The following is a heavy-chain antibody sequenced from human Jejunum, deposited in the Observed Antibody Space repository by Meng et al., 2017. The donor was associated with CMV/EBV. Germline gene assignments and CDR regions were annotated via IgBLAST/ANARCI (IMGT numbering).Heavy chain of an antibody. J-gene: IGHJ4*02. CDR1: GFPFSNYA. Sequence: SGFPFSNYAMRWVRLAPGGGLGWVSLIDGSGLVAHYAEAVRGRFTISRDNSNNTLYLQMNSLRAEDTAIYYCAKGTREGTPFDSWGRGTLVTVSS. D-gene: IGHD2-15*01. CDR3: AKGTREGTPFDS. V-gene: IGHV3-23*01. CDR2: IDGSGLVA.